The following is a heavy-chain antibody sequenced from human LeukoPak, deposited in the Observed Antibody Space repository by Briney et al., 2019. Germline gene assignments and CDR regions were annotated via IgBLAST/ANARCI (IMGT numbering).Heavy chain of an antibody. D-gene: IGHD3-22*01. CDR2: ITTSGGST. Sequence: GGSLRLSCAASGFXFSSYAMSWVRQAPGKGREWVSSITTSGGSTSYADSVKGRFTISRDNSKNTLYLQMNSLRAEDTALYYCVCYDNAAEYFHYWGQGTLVTVSS. J-gene: IGHJ1*01. CDR3: VCYDNAAEYFHY. CDR1: GFXFSSYA. V-gene: IGHV3-23*01.